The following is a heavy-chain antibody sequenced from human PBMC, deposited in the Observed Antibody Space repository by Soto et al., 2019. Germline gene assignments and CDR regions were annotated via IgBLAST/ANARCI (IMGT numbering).Heavy chain of an antibody. CDR3: AKEGEHSSGWANFDY. D-gene: IGHD6-19*01. Sequence: GGSLRLSCAASGFTFSSYAMSWVRQAPGKGLEWVSAISGSGGSTYYADSVKGRFTNSRDNSKNTLYLQMNSLRAEDTAVYYCAKEGEHSSGWANFDYWGQGTLVTVSS. J-gene: IGHJ4*02. V-gene: IGHV3-23*01. CDR1: GFTFSSYA. CDR2: ISGSGGST.